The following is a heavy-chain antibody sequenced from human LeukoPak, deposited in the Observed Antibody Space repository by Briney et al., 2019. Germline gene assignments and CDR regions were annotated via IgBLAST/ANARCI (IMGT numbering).Heavy chain of an antibody. D-gene: IGHD5-18*01. CDR2: IYYSGST. CDR3: ARTTEGGYTYGYFYYYYMDV. Sequence: SETLSLTCTVSGVSISSYYWSWIRQPPGKGLEWIGYIYYSGSTNYNPSLKSRVTISVDTSKNHFSLKLSSVTAADTAVYYCARTTEGGYTYGYFYYYYMDVWGKGTTVTISS. J-gene: IGHJ6*03. V-gene: IGHV4-59*01. CDR1: GVSISSYY.